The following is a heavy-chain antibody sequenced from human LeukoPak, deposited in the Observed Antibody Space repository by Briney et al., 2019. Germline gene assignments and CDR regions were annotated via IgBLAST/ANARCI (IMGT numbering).Heavy chain of an antibody. J-gene: IGHJ4*02. CDR2: IYYSGST. Sequence: SETLSLTCTVSGGSISSYYWSWIRQPPGKGLEWIGYIYYSGSTNYNPSPKSRVTISVDTSKNQFSLKLSSVTAADTAVYYCARFVVVPAALFDYWGQGTLVTVSS. V-gene: IGHV4-59*08. CDR1: GGSISSYY. D-gene: IGHD2-2*01. CDR3: ARFVVVPAALFDY.